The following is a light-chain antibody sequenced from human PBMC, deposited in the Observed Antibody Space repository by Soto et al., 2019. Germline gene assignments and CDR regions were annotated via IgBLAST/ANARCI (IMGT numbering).Light chain of an antibody. CDR2: GVS. Sequence: QAVVTQPASVSGSPGQSITISCSGTRSDIGSYNYVAWYQQFPGKTPKILIYGVSNRLSGVSSRFSGSKSGNTASLTISGLQAEDEADYYCISYTGSSTSYVFGSGTQLT. V-gene: IGLV2-14*01. CDR3: ISYTGSSTSYV. J-gene: IGLJ7*01. CDR1: RSDIGSYNY.